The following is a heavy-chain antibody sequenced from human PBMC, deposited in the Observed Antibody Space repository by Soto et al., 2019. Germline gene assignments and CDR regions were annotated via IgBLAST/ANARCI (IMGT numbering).Heavy chain of an antibody. CDR1: GGSFTSNNW. V-gene: IGHV4-4*02. CDR2: IYRTGST. Sequence: SETLSLTCAVSGGSFTSNNWWTWVRQPPGQGLEWIGEIYRTGSTNYNPSLKSRVAISLDKSENQFSLKVTSLTAADTAVYYCASRDPGTSVDYWGQGTLVTSPQ. J-gene: IGHJ4*02. D-gene: IGHD1-7*01. CDR3: ASRDPGTSVDY.